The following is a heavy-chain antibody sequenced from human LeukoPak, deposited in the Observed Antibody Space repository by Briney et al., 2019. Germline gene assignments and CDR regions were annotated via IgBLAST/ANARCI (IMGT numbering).Heavy chain of an antibody. V-gene: IGHV3-48*02. CDR1: GFTFHSYA. J-gene: IGHJ4*02. D-gene: IGHD2-2*01. CDR3: ARVWHCTSTSCYDY. CDR2: ISSSSGTI. Sequence: GGSLRLSCAASGFTFHSYAMTWVRQAPGKGLEWVSYISSSSGTIYYADSVRGRFTISRDNAKNSLYLQMNSLRDEDTAVYYCARVWHCTSTSCYDYWGQGTLVTVSS.